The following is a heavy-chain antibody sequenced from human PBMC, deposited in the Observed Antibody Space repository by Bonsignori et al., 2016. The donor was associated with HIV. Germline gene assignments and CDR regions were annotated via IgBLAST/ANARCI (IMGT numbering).Heavy chain of an antibody. Sequence: GGSLRLSCAASGFTFSSYEMNWVRQAPGKGLEWVSYISSSGSTIYYADSVKGRFTISRDNAKNSLYLQMNSLRAEDTAVYYCARGYYGSGSYYIFDAFDIWGQGTMVTVSS. CDR2: ISSSGSTI. J-gene: IGHJ3*02. CDR3: ARGYYGSGSYYIFDAFDI. CDR1: GFTFSSYE. V-gene: IGHV3-48*03. D-gene: IGHD3-10*01.